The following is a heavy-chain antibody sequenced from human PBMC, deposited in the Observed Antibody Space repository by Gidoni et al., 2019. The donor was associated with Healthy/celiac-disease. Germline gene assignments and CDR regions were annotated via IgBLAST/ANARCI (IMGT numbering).Heavy chain of an antibody. Sequence: QVQLVQSGAAVKKPGASVKVSCTASGYTFTSYYMHWVRQAPGQGLEWMGIIHPSGGSTSYAQKFQGRVTMTRDTSTSTVYMELSSLRSEDTAVYYCARESDYDSSGYYYESTLHWYFDLWGRGTLVTVSS. D-gene: IGHD3-22*01. V-gene: IGHV1-46*03. J-gene: IGHJ2*01. CDR2: IHPSGGST. CDR1: GYTFTSYY. CDR3: ARESDYDSSGYYYESTLHWYFDL.